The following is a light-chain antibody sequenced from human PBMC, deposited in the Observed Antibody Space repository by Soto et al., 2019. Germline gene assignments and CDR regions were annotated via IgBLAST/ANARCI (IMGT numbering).Light chain of an antibody. V-gene: IGKV4-1*01. CDR2: WAS. Sequence: DIVMTQSPDSLAVSLGERATINCKSSQSVLYSSNNENYLVSFQQKPGQPPKLLIYWASTRESGVPDRFSGSGSGTDFTLTISSLQAEDVAVYYCQQYYSTPLTFGGGTKVEIK. CDR1: QSVLYSSNNENY. CDR3: QQYYSTPLT. J-gene: IGKJ4*01.